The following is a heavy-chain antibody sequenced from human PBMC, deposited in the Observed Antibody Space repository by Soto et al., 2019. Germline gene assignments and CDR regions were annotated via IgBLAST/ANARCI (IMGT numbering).Heavy chain of an antibody. CDR3: ARDRGVAPPVAGNTHYYYYMDV. CDR1: GYSFTNYG. CDR2: ISAYNGNT. J-gene: IGHJ6*03. V-gene: IGHV1-18*01. Sequence: QDQLVQSGVEVKKPGASVKVSCKASGYSFTNYGITWVRQAPGQGFEWMGWISAYNGNTNYAQKFQGRVTLTTDAFTSTAYLELRRLRSDDTAVYYCARDRGVAPPVAGNTHYYYYMDVLGKGTTVTVSS. D-gene: IGHD6-19*01.